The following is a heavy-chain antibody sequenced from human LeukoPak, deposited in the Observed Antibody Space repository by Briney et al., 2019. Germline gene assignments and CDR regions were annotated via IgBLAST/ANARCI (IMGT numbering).Heavy chain of an antibody. CDR1: GYTFTGYY. D-gene: IGHD4-11*01. Sequence: GASVKVSCKASGYTFTGYYMHWVRQAPGQGLEWMGWINPNSGGTNYAQKFQGRVTMTRDTSISTAYMELSRLRSDDTAMYYCARAPYSHYTNWFDPWGQGTLVTVSS. CDR2: INPNSGGT. CDR3: ARAPYSHYTNWFDP. J-gene: IGHJ5*02. V-gene: IGHV1-2*02.